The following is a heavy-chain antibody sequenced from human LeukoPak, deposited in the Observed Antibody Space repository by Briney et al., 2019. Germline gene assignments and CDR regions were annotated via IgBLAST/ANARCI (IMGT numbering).Heavy chain of an antibody. V-gene: IGHV3-48*03. D-gene: IGHD5-18*01. CDR2: ISSSGSTI. J-gene: IGHJ6*02. Sequence: HPGGSLRLSSAASGFTFSSYEMNWVRQAPGKGLEWVSYISSSGSTIYYADSVKGRFTISRDNAKNSLYLKMNSLRAEDTAVYYCAGPSIQLWLSSYYYYGMDVWGQGTTVTVSS. CDR3: AGPSIQLWLSSYYYYGMDV. CDR1: GFTFSSYE.